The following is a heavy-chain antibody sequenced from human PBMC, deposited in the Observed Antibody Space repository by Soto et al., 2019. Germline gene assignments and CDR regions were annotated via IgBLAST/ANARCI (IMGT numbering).Heavy chain of an antibody. CDR1: GGFFSGYY. J-gene: IGHJ5*02. Sequence: SETLSLTCAVCGGFFSGYYWSWIRQPPGKGLEWIGEINHSGSTNYNPSLKSRVTISVDTPKNQFSLKLSSVTAADTAVYYCARGQRPRIAARPSYNWFAPWGQGTLVTVSS. CDR3: ARGQRPRIAARPSYNWFAP. V-gene: IGHV4-34*01. CDR2: INHSGST. D-gene: IGHD6-6*01.